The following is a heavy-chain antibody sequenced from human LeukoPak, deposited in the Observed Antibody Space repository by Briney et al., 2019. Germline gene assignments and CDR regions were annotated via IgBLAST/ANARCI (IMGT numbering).Heavy chain of an antibody. CDR2: IYYSGST. CDR3: ARETSAYYDSWSDLAAFDI. Sequence: SETLSLTCTVSGGSISSYYWSWIRQPPGKGLEWIGYIYYSGSTNYNPSLKSRVTISVDTSKNQFSLKLSSVTAADTAVYYCARETSAYYDSWSDLAAFDIWGQGTMVTVSS. J-gene: IGHJ3*02. V-gene: IGHV4-59*01. CDR1: GGSISSYY. D-gene: IGHD3-3*01.